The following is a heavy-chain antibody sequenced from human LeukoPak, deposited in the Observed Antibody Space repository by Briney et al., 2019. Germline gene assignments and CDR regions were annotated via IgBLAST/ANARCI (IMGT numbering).Heavy chain of an antibody. CDR2: IYYSGST. Sequence: PSETLSLTCTVSGGSISSYYWSWIRQPPGKGLEWIGYIYYSGSTNYNPSLKSRVTISVDTSKNQFSLKLSSVTAADTAVYYCATWGSSHRTDAFDIWGQGTMVTVSS. CDR1: GGSISSYY. V-gene: IGHV4-59*01. J-gene: IGHJ3*02. D-gene: IGHD3-16*01. CDR3: ATWGSSHRTDAFDI.